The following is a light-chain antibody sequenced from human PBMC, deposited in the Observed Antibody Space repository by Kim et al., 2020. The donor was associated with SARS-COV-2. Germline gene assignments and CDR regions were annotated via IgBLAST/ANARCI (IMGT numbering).Light chain of an antibody. CDR3: MQSTQFPIS. V-gene: IGKV2D-29*01. CDR2: EVS. CDR1: QSLLHSDGKTY. J-gene: IGKJ2*03. Sequence: QPAAIACKSSQSLLHSDGKTYLHWYLQKPGQPPQLLIYEVSNRFSGVPDSFSGSGSGTDFTLKISRVEAEDAGVYYCMQSTQFPISFGQGTKLEI.